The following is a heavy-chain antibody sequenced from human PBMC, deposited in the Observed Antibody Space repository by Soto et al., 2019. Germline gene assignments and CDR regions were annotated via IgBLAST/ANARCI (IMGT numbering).Heavy chain of an antibody. V-gene: IGHV4-4*02. CDR1: GGSISSSNW. J-gene: IGHJ3*02. Sequence: PSETLSLTCAVSGGSISSSNWWSWVRQPPGKGLEWIGEIYHSGSTNYNPSLKSRVTISVDKSKNQFSLKLSSVTAADTAVYYCATPDSSGYSDAFDIWGQGTMVTVSS. CDR2: IYHSGST. D-gene: IGHD3-22*01. CDR3: ATPDSSGYSDAFDI.